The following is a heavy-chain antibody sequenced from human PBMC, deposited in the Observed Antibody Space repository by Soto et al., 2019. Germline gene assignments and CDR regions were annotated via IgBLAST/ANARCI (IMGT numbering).Heavy chain of an antibody. Sequence: EVQVVESGGGLVQPGRSLRLSCAASGFSFDDYAMHWVRQAPGKGLEWVSGISWNSGTIGYADSVKGRFTLSRDNAKNSLYRQMNSLRAEDTALYSCAKSTGGTANGMGVWGQGTTVTFSS. CDR1: GFSFDDYA. CDR2: ISWNSGTI. V-gene: IGHV3-9*01. D-gene: IGHD2-8*02. CDR3: AKSTGGTANGMGV. J-gene: IGHJ6*02.